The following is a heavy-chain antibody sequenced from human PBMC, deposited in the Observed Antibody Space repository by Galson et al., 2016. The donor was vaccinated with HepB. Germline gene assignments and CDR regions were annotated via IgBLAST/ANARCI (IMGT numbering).Heavy chain of an antibody. V-gene: IGHV4-31*03. CDR2: IYYSGST. J-gene: IGHJ3*01. CDR3: ARDWDYYGSGNYYGNALDV. D-gene: IGHD3-10*01. CDR1: GGSITSGRYF. Sequence: TLSLTCTVSGGSITSGRYFWTWMRQHPGKGLEWIGNIYYSGSTSYKPTLERRVTISVDTSKNQFSLRLNSVTAADTAVYYCARDWDYYGSGNYYGNALDVWGQGTMVTVSS.